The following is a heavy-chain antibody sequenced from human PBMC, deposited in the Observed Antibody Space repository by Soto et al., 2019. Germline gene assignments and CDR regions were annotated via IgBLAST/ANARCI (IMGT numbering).Heavy chain of an antibody. CDR2: IIPIFGTA. CDR3: ARDFYSNYDYYYYGMDV. J-gene: IGHJ6*02. Sequence: SVKVSCKASGGTFSSYAISWVRQAPGQGLEWMGGIIPIFGTANYAQKLRGRVTITADKSTSTAYMELSSLRSEDTAVYYCARDFYSNYDYYYYGMDVWGQGTTVTVSS. D-gene: IGHD4-4*01. CDR1: GGTFSSYA. V-gene: IGHV1-69*06.